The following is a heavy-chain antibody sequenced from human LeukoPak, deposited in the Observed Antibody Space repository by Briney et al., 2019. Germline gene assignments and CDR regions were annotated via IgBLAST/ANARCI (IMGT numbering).Heavy chain of an antibody. J-gene: IGHJ3*02. CDR2: IYYSGST. CDR3: ARVVVNYDAFDI. CDR1: GGSISSYY. V-gene: IGHV4-59*01. Sequence: SETLSLTCTVSGGSISSYYWSWIRQPPGKGLEWIGYIYYSGSTNYNPSLKSRVTISVDTSKNQFSLKLGSVTAADTAVYYCARVVVNYDAFDIWGQGTMVTVSS. D-gene: IGHD3-22*01.